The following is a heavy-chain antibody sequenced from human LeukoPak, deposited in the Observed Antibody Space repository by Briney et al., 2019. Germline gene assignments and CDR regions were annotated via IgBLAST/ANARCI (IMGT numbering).Heavy chain of an antibody. V-gene: IGHV3-21*01. CDR3: ARDRGPGGYDPDYYYYGMDV. CDR1: GFIFSDYW. CDR2: ISSSSSYI. D-gene: IGHD5-12*01. J-gene: IGHJ6*02. Sequence: GGSLRLSCEASGFIFSDYWMTWVRQAPGKGLEWVSSISSSSSYIYYADSVKGRFTISRDNAKNSLYLQMNSLRAEDTAVYYCARDRGPGGYDPDYYYYGMDVWGQGTTVTVSS.